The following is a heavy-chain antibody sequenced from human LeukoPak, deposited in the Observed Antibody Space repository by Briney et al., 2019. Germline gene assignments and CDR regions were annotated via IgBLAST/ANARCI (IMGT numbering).Heavy chain of an antibody. J-gene: IGHJ4*02. CDR2: ISGSGGST. V-gene: IGHV3-23*01. CDR3: AKVAYYDFWSGYSTTAEFDY. CDR1: GFTFSSYA. Sequence: AGGSLRLSCAASGFTFSSYAMSWVRQAPGKGLEWVSAISGSGGSTYYADSVKGRFTISRDNSKNTLYLQMNSLRAEDTAVYYCAKVAYYDFWSGYSTTAEFDYWGQGTLVTVSS. D-gene: IGHD3-3*01.